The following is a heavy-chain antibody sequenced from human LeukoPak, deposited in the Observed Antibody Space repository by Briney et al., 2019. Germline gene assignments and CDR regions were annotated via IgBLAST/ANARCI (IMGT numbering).Heavy chain of an antibody. V-gene: IGHV3-30*02. CDR1: GFTSSNSG. J-gene: IGHJ5*02. D-gene: IGHD6-25*01. CDR2: IRYDGSNE. Sequence: PGGSLRLSCTASGFTSSNSGMHWVRQAPGKGLEWVAFIRYDGSNEFYVDSVKGRFTISRDNSMNTLNLQMSSLRPEDTAVYYCARSAAGITWFDPWGQGTLVTVSS. CDR3: ARSAAGITWFDP.